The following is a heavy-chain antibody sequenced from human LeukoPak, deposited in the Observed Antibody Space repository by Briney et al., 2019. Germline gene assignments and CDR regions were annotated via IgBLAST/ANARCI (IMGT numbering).Heavy chain of an antibody. Sequence: ASVKVSCKASGYTFTSYYMHWVRQAPGQGLEWMGIINPSGGSTSCAQKFQGRVTMTRDTSTSTVYMELSSLRSEDTAVYYCARGGYYYDSSATRAPFDYWGQGTLVTVSS. V-gene: IGHV1-46*01. CDR2: INPSGGST. CDR3: ARGGYYYDSSATRAPFDY. CDR1: GYTFTSYY. D-gene: IGHD3-22*01. J-gene: IGHJ4*02.